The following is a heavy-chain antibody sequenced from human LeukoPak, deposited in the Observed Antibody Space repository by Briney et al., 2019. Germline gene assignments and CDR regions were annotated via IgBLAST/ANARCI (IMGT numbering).Heavy chain of an antibody. CDR1: GFTFSSYS. D-gene: IGHD3-22*01. J-gene: IGHJ4*02. V-gene: IGHV3-21*01. CDR2: ISSSSSYI. Sequence: PGGSLRLSCAASGFTFSSYSMNWVRQAPGKGLEWVSSISSSSSYIYYADSVKGRFTISRDNAKNSLYLQMNSLRAEDTAVYYCARGPSITMIKGYDYWGQGTLVTVSS. CDR3: ARGPSITMIKGYDY.